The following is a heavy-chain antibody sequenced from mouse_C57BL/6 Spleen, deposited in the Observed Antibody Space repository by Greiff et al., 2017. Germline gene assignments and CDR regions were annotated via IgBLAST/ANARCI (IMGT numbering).Heavy chain of an antibody. V-gene: IGHV5-17*01. CDR3: EREVYYGYGEACCYAMDY. J-gene: IGHJ4*01. CDR2: ISSGSSTI. D-gene: IGHD2-2*01. Sequence: EVKLVESGGGLVKPGGSLKLSCAASGFTFSDYGMHWVRQAPEKGLVWVAYISSGSSTIYYADTVKGRFTISRDNATNTLFLQMTSLRSEDTAMYYCEREVYYGYGEACCYAMDYWGQGTSVTVSA. CDR1: GFTFSDYG.